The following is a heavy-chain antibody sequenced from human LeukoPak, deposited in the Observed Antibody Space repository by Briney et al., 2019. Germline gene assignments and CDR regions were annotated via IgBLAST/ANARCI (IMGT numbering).Heavy chain of an antibody. Sequence: PGGSLRLSCAASGLTVSNNFMSWVRQAPGKGLEWVSVIYSGGSTYYADSAKGRFTISRDNSKNTLFLQMNSLRAEDTAVYYCTRAVYHGSGTCFGSWGQGTLVTVSS. CDR2: IYSGGST. CDR1: GLTVSNNF. J-gene: IGHJ5*02. D-gene: IGHD3-10*01. V-gene: IGHV3-53*01. CDR3: TRAVYHGSGTCFGS.